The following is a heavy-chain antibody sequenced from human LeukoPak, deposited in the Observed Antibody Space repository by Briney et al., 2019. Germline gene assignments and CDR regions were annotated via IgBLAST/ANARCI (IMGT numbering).Heavy chain of an antibody. CDR1: VFTFTISA. V-gene: IGHV1-58*02. D-gene: IGHD1-1*01. Sequence: GPSVTVSFTSSVFTFTISAMQWVRQARGPGLEWIGWIVVGSGNTNYSQKFQERVTITRDMSTSTAYMELSSLRSEDTAVYYCAADPERLNWFDPWGQGTLVTVSS. J-gene: IGHJ5*02. CDR2: IVVGSGNT. CDR3: AADPERLNWFDP.